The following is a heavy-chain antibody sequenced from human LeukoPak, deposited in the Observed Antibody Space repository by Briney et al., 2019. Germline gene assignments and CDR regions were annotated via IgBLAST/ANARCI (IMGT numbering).Heavy chain of an antibody. V-gene: IGHV1-18*01. CDR3: ARDQITIFGVANNWFDP. Sequence: GASVKVSCKASGYTFTSYGISWVRQAPGQGLEGMGWISAYNGNTNYAQKLQGRVTMTTDTSTSTAYMELRSLRSDDTAVYYCARDQITIFGVANNWFDPWGQGTLVTVSS. D-gene: IGHD3-3*01. CDR2: ISAYNGNT. J-gene: IGHJ5*02. CDR1: GYTFTSYG.